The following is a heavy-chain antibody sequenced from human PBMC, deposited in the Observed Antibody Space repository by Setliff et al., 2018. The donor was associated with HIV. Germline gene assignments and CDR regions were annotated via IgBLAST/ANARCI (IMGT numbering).Heavy chain of an antibody. V-gene: IGHV3-49*03. CDR2: IKSKPYGATT. Sequence: GGSLRLSCTAPGFTFGDFAMSWFRQAPGKGLEGVGFIKSKPYGATTESAASVKDRFIISRDDSKSTAYLQMNSLKTEDTAVYYCNSRDSSGWYDQHWGQGTLVTVSS. J-gene: IGHJ1*01. CDR1: GFTFGDFA. CDR3: NSRDSSGWYDQH. D-gene: IGHD6-13*01.